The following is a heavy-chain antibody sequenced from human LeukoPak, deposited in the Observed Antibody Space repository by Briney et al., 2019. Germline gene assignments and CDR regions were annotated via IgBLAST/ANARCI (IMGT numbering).Heavy chain of an antibody. Sequence: GASVKVSCKASGYTFTGYYMHWVRQAPGQGLEWMGWINPNSGGTNYAQKFQGRVTMTRDTSISTAYMELSRLRSDDTAVYYCARERLYTVRNWFDPWGQGTLVTVSS. CDR1: GYTFTGYY. CDR2: INPNSGGT. D-gene: IGHD4-17*01. J-gene: IGHJ5*02. CDR3: ARERLYTVRNWFDP. V-gene: IGHV1-2*02.